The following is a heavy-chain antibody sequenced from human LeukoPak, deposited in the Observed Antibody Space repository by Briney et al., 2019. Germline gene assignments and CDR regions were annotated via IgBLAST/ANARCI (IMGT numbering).Heavy chain of an antibody. D-gene: IGHD1-14*01. CDR1: GGSFSGYY. J-gene: IGHJ4*02. CDR2: INHSGST. V-gene: IGHV4-34*01. CDR3: ERGHSLPTGYPFDY. Sequence: SETLSLTCAVYGGSFSGYYWSWIRQPPGKGLEWIGEINHSGSTNYNPSLKSRVTISVDTSKNQFSLKLSSVTAADTAVYYCERGHSLPTGYPFDYWGQGTLVTVSS.